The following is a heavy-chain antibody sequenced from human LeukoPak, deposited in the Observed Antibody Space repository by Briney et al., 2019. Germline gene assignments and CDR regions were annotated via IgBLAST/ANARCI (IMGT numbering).Heavy chain of an antibody. Sequence: GGSLRLSCAASGFTFSSYLMTWVRQAPGKGLEWVANIKEDGSEKYYVDSVKGRFTISRDNAKKSLYLQMTSLIAEDTAVYYCARDRGAYCGGDCYLGFDYWGRGTLVTVSS. CDR3: ARDRGAYCGGDCYLGFDY. J-gene: IGHJ4*01. V-gene: IGHV3-7*01. D-gene: IGHD2-21*02. CDR2: IKEDGSEK. CDR1: GFTFSSYL.